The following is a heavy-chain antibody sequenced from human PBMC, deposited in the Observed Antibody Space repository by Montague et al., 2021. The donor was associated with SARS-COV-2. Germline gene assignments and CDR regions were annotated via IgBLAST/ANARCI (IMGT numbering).Heavy chain of an antibody. V-gene: IGHV4-59*01. CDR1: GGSMISYY. Sequence: SETLSLTCSVSGGSMISYYWSWIRQPPGKGLEWIGYIYYSGTTNYSPSLKSRVTISIDTSKTQFSLKLSSVTAADSAVYYCARINGGTYRNWFDPWGQGTLVTVSS. CDR2: IYYSGTT. CDR3: ARINGGTYRNWFDP. J-gene: IGHJ5*02. D-gene: IGHD1-26*01.